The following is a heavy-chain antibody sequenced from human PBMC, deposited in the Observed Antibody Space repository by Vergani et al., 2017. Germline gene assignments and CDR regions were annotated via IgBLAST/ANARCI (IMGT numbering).Heavy chain of an antibody. CDR3: AKPSSGKVVPAANWYFDL. Sequence: EVQLVESGGGLVQPGGSLRLSCAASGFTFSSYSMNWVRQAPGKGLEWVSYISSSSSTIYYADSVKGRFTISRDNAKNSLYLQMNSLRAEDTAVYYCAKPSSGKVVPAANWYFDLWGRGTLVTVSS. D-gene: IGHD2-2*01. CDR1: GFTFSSYS. V-gene: IGHV3-48*01. CDR2: ISSSSSTI. J-gene: IGHJ2*01.